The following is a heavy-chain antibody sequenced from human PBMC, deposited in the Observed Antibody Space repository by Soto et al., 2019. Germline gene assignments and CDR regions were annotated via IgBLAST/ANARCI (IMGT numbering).Heavy chain of an antibody. CDR1: GFTFSSYA. CDR2: ISYDGSNK. CDR3: AREIMVEASSGWYSYFDY. D-gene: IGHD6-19*01. J-gene: IGHJ4*02. Sequence: QVQLVESGGGVVQPGRSLRLSCAASGFTFSSYAMHWVHQAPGKGLEWVAVISYDGSNKYYADSVKGRFTISRDNSKNTLYLQMNSLRAEDTAVYYCAREIMVEASSGWYSYFDYWGQGTLVTVSS. V-gene: IGHV3-30-3*01.